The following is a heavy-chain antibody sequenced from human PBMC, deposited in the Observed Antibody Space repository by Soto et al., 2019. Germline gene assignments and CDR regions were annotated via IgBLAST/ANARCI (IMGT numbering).Heavy chain of an antibody. Sequence: QVQLVQSVAEVKKPEASVKVSCKASGYTFTSYGISWVRQAPGQGLEWMGWISAYNGNTNYAQKLQGRVTMTTDTSTSTAYMELRSLRSDDTAVYYCARADLPYSSGWYGTWGQGTLVTVSS. D-gene: IGHD6-19*01. V-gene: IGHV1-18*01. CDR2: ISAYNGNT. J-gene: IGHJ5*02. CDR3: ARADLPYSSGWYGT. CDR1: GYTFTSYG.